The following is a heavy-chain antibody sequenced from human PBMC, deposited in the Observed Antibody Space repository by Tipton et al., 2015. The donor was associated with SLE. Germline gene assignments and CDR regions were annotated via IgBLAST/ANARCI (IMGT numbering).Heavy chain of an antibody. D-gene: IGHD1-14*01. CDR1: GASISSYY. J-gene: IGHJ4*02. V-gene: IGHV4-59*08. Sequence: TLSLTCTVSGASISSYYWSWIRQPPGKGLEWLGNIYYSGSTNYNPSLKSRVTISVDMSKNQFSLKLSSVTAADTAVYYCASHAPSDNHIDSWGQGTLVTVSS. CDR2: IYYSGST. CDR3: ASHAPSDNHIDS.